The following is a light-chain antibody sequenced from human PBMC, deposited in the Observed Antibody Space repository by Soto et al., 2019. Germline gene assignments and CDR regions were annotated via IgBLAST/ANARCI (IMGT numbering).Light chain of an antibody. CDR2: QVX. Sequence: DVVMTQSPLSLPVTLGQPASISCRSSHSLVYSDGSTYFNWFQQRPGQSPRRXISQVXNREXGVPDRFSGSGSGTAFTLKISRVEAEDVGVYYCMQYPHWPGTCGQGTKVDIK. V-gene: IGKV2-30*01. J-gene: IGKJ1*01. CDR3: MQYPHWPGT. CDR1: HSLVYSDGSTY.